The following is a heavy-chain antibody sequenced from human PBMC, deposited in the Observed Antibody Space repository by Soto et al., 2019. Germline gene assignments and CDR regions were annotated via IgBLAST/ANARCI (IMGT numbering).Heavy chain of an antibody. CDR1: GFTFSSYS. Sequence: PEGSLRLSCAASGFTFSSYSMNWVRQAPGKGLEWVSSISSSSSYIYYADSVKGRFTISRDNAKNSLYLQMNSLRAEDTAVYYCARDGDSSGYVDYWGQGTLVTVSS. V-gene: IGHV3-21*01. CDR2: ISSSSSYI. J-gene: IGHJ4*02. CDR3: ARDGDSSGYVDY. D-gene: IGHD3-22*01.